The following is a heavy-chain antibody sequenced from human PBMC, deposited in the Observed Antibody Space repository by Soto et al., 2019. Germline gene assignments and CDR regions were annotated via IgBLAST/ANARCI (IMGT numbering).Heavy chain of an antibody. D-gene: IGHD2-15*01. CDR3: ARQLGLGRWAFDY. CDR1: GGSISSNIYW. V-gene: IGHV4-39*01. CDR2: IYYSGST. Sequence: SETLSLTCTVSGGSISSNIYWWGWIRQPPGKGLEWIGSIYYSGSTHYNPSLRSRVTISVDTSKSHFSLKLSSVTAADTAMYYFARQLGLGRWAFDYWGQGALVTGSS. J-gene: IGHJ4*02.